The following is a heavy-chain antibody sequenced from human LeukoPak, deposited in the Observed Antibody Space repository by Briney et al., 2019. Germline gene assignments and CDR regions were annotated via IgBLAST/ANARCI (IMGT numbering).Heavy chain of an antibody. D-gene: IGHD2-15*01. V-gene: IGHV1-8*01. J-gene: IGHJ6*03. CDR2: MNPNSGNT. Sequence: GASVKVSCKASEYTFASYDINWVRQATGQGLEWMGWMNPNSGNTGYAQKFQGRVTITRNTSISTAYMELSSLRSEDTAVYYCARGPRYCSYCYYMDVWGKGTTVTVSS. CDR3: ARGPRYCSYCYYMDV. CDR1: EYTFASYD.